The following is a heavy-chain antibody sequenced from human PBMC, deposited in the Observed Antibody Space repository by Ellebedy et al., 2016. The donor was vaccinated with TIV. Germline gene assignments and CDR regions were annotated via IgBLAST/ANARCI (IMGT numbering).Heavy chain of an antibody. CDR1: GFTFSSYG. V-gene: IGHV3-30*03. CDR2: ISYDGSNK. J-gene: IGHJ4*02. Sequence: GGSLRLSCAASGFTFSSYGMHWVRQAPGKGLEWVAVISYDGSNKYYADSVKGRFTISRDNSKNTLYLQMNSLRAEDTAVYYCARVEGYCSGGSCYSAHLFDYWGQGTLVTVSS. CDR3: ARVEGYCSGGSCYSAHLFDY. D-gene: IGHD2-15*01.